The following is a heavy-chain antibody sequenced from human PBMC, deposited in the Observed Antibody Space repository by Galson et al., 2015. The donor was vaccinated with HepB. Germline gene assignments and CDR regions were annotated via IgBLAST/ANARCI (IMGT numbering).Heavy chain of an antibody. D-gene: IGHD5-12*01. CDR1: GFTLSNYH. CDR2: IGTSAFTI. CDR3: ARDLSGSDDAFDI. Sequence: SLRLSCAASGFTLSNYHMTWIRQAPGGGLEWVSYIGTSAFTIYDADSVRGRFTISRDNAENTLYLQMNSLRAEDTALYYCARDLSGSDDAFDIWGQGTMVTVSS. J-gene: IGHJ3*02. V-gene: IGHV3-11*01.